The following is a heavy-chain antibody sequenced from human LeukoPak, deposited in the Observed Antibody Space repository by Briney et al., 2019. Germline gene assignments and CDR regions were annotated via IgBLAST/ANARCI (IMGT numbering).Heavy chain of an antibody. Sequence: ASLKLSCTASGGTFSSYAISWVRQAPGQGLEWMGGIIPIGGTTNYAQKFQGRVTITTDESTSTAYMELSSLRSEDTAVYYCARGGTGYGDYVSYYYYMDVWGKGTTVTVSS. CDR2: IIPIGGTT. J-gene: IGHJ6*03. D-gene: IGHD4-17*01. CDR1: GGTFSSYA. V-gene: IGHV1-69*05. CDR3: ARGGTGYGDYVSYYYYMDV.